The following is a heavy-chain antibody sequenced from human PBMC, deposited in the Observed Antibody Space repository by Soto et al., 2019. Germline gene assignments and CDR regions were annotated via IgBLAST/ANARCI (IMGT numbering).Heavy chain of an antibody. Sequence: GGSLRLSCAASGFTFSSYAMHWVRQAPGKGLEWVAVISYDGSNKYYADSVKGRFTISRDNSKNTLYLQMNSLRAEDTAVYYCGRGGYGGGDCYRGGGAFDIWGQGTMVTVSS. J-gene: IGHJ3*02. V-gene: IGHV3-30-3*01. CDR3: GRGGYGGGDCYRGGGAFDI. D-gene: IGHD2-21*02. CDR2: ISYDGSNK. CDR1: GFTFSSYA.